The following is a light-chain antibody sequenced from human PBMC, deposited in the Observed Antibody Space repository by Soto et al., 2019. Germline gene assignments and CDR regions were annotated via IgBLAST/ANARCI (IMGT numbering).Light chain of an antibody. CDR1: SSDVGGYKY. J-gene: IGLJ1*01. CDR3: GSYTSSSTLYV. V-gene: IGLV2-14*01. Sequence: SALTQPASVSASPGQAITISCPGNSSDVGGYKYVSWYQQHPGKAPKLRSYGVKKRPSGISNRFPGPKSCATGALTISGFQAEDEADYYCGSYTSSSTLYVFGTWTKVTVL. CDR2: GVK.